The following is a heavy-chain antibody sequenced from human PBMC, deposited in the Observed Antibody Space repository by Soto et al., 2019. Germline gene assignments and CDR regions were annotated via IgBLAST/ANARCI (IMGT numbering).Heavy chain of an antibody. D-gene: IGHD6-6*01. CDR2: IFHSGRT. CDR1: GGSITSSHW. V-gene: IGHV4-4*02. Sequence: SETLSLTCVVSGGSITSSHWWSWVRQTPGMGLEWIGGIFHSGRTNYNPSLKSRVTISVDTSKNQFSLKLSSVTAADTAVYYCAREDFIAARHPSDAFDIWGQGTMVTVSS. J-gene: IGHJ3*02. CDR3: AREDFIAARHPSDAFDI.